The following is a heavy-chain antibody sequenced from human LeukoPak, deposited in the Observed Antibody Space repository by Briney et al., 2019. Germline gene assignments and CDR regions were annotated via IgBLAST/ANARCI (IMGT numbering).Heavy chain of an antibody. CDR2: VMSGRGST. CDR1: GLSVSDYS. Sequence: GGSLRLSCAASGLSVSDYSISWIRQSPGKGPEWISYVMSGRGSTNYADSVKGRFTISRDNAKDSVALQLDGLRADDTAVYFCTRERRGSYYAFESWGQGTLVTVSS. D-gene: IGHD3-16*01. CDR3: TRERRGSYYAFES. V-gene: IGHV3-11*05. J-gene: IGHJ4*02.